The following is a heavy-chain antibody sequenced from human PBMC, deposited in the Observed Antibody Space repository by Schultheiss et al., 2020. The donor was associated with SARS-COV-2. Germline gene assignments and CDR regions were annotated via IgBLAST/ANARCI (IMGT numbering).Heavy chain of an antibody. D-gene: IGHD4-17*01. CDR3: ARGPPELFETTTRGMDV. J-gene: IGHJ6*02. CDR2: ISGSGGST. CDR1: GFTFSSYA. Sequence: GGSLRLSCAASGFTFSSYAMSWVRQAPGKGLEWVSAISGSGGSTYYADSVKGRFTISRDNSKNTLYLQMNSLRAEDTAVYYCARGPPELFETTTRGMDVWGQGTTVTVSS. V-gene: IGHV3-23*01.